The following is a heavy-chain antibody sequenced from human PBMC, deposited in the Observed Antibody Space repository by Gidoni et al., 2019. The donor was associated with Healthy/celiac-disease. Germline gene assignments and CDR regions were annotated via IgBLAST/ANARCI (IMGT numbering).Heavy chain of an antibody. CDR3: ARHHYYYDSSGYEGYDAFDI. J-gene: IGHJ3*02. D-gene: IGHD3-22*01. Sequence: QVQLQESGPGLVKPSETLSLTCTVSGGSISSYYWSWIRQPPGKGLEWIGYIYYSGSTNYNPSLKSRVTISVDTSKNQFSLKLSSVTAADTAVYYCARHHYYYDSSGYEGYDAFDIWGQGTMVTVSS. V-gene: IGHV4-59*08. CDR1: GGSISSYY. CDR2: IYYSGST.